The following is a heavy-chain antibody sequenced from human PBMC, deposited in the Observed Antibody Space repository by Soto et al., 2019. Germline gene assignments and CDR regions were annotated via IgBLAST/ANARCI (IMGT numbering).Heavy chain of an antibody. V-gene: IGHV3-7*01. CDR1: GFTFSSCW. Sequence: GGSLRLSCAASGFTFSSCWMSWVRQAPGKGLEWVANIKQDGSEKYYVDSVKGRFTISRDNAKNSLYLQMNGLRAEDKAVYYGARGRNLDVWGEGATVTVPQ. CDR3: ARGRNLDV. J-gene: IGHJ6*04. CDR2: IKQDGSEK.